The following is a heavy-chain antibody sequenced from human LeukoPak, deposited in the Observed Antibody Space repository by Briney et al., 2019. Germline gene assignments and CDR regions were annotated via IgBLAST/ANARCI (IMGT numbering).Heavy chain of an antibody. V-gene: IGHV3-30*18. CDR3: AKSYDSGWYVSDY. Sequence: GGSLRLSCAASGFTFSTYPMHWVRQAPGKGLEWVAVISYDGSDKYYADSVKGRFSIFRDNSKNTLYLQTNSLRAEDTAVYYCAKSYDSGWYVSDYWGQGTLVTVSS. CDR1: GFTFSTYP. D-gene: IGHD6-19*01. CDR2: ISYDGSDK. J-gene: IGHJ4*02.